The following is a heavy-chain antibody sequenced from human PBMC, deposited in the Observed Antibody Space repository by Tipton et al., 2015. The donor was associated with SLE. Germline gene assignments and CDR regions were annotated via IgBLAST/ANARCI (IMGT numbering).Heavy chain of an antibody. D-gene: IGHD6-6*01. J-gene: IGHJ4*02. CDR3: AREAYSRSSGDYFDY. Sequence: GSLRLSCTASGFTFSYYNMNWVRQAPGEGLEWVSSISSTGIYIYNADSLKGRFTISRDNAKNSLYLQMNSLRAEDMAVYFCAREAYSRSSGDYFDYWGQGTLVTVSS. CDR1: GFTFSYYN. CDR2: ISSTGIYI. V-gene: IGHV3-21*01.